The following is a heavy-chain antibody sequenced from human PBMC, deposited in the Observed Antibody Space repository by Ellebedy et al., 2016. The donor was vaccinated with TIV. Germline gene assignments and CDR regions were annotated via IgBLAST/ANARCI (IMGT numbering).Heavy chain of an antibody. CDR1: GYFISDGYY. Sequence: SETLSLTCTVSGYFISDGYYWGWIRQPPGKGLEWIGSGYHSGSTFYNPSLKSRVSISVDPTKNQFSLRLASVTAADTAVYYCARDGTVLVPAADMDVWGKGTTVTVSS. V-gene: IGHV4-38-2*02. CDR3: ARDGTVLVPAADMDV. D-gene: IGHD2-2*01. J-gene: IGHJ6*03. CDR2: GYHSGST.